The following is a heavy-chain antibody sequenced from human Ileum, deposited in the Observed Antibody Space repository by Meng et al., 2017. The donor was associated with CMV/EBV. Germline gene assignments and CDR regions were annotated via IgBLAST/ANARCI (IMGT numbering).Heavy chain of an antibody. CDR1: ESVPISTEY. J-gene: IGHJ4*02. D-gene: IGHD3-10*01. CDR2: TWYGSKWYY. CDR3: TYGWPLKY. V-gene: IGHV6-1*01. Sequence: LPKAGPGKGTPTETLSINCDGESVPISTEYWNWIRQYPSRGLEWMGRTWYGSKWYYEYAVSVKSRITIIPDTSQNQISLQLNSVTPDDTAVYYCTYGWPLKYWGQGSLVTVSS.